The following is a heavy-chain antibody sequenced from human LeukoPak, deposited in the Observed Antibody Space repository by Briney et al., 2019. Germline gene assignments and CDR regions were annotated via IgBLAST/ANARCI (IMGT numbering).Heavy chain of an antibody. CDR3: ARRVGSSSWYGVYYYMDV. Sequence: GESLKISCKGSGYSFTSYWIGWVRQMPGKGLEWMGIIYPGDSDTRYSLSFQGQVTISADKSISTAYLQWSSLKASDTAMYYCARRVGSSSWYGVYYYMDVWGKGTTVTVSS. CDR2: IYPGDSDT. J-gene: IGHJ6*03. V-gene: IGHV5-51*01. D-gene: IGHD6-13*01. CDR1: GYSFTSYW.